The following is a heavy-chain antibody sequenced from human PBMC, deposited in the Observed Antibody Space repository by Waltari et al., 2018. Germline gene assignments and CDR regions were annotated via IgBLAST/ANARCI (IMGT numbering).Heavy chain of an antibody. Sequence: EVQLVASGGGLVQPGGSLSLSCAASGFTFSRYRMNWVRQAPGKGLEWVSYISSSSSTIYYADAVKGRFTISRDNAKNSLYLQMNSLRAEDTAVYYCARVLHYDGSGSYLGYWGQGTLVTVSS. CDR1: GFTFSRYR. CDR3: ARVLHYDGSGSYLGY. V-gene: IGHV3-48*01. J-gene: IGHJ4*02. D-gene: IGHD3-10*01. CDR2: ISSSSSTI.